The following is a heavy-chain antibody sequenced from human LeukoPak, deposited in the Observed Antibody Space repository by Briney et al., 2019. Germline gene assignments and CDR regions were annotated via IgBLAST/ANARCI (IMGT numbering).Heavy chain of an antibody. CDR3: ARAVTTFGMDV. CDR2: INPSGGST. V-gene: IGHV1-46*01. CDR1: GYTFTSYY. J-gene: IGHJ6*02. Sequence: ASVKVSRKASGYTFTSYYMHWVRQAPGQGLEWMGIINPSGGSTSYAQKFRGRVTMTRDTSTSTVYMELSSLRSEDTAVYYCARAVTTFGMDVWGQGTTVTVSS. D-gene: IGHD4-17*01.